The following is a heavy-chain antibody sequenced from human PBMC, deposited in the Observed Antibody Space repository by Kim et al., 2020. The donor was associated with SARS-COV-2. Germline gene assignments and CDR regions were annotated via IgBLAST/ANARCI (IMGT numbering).Heavy chain of an antibody. D-gene: IGHD3-10*01. CDR2: INYDGSNK. CDR1: GISFSNYA. Sequence: GGSLRLSCEASGISFSNYAMHWVRQAPGKGPEWVAVINYDGSNKYYIDSVKGRFTVSRDNSNNTLYLQMVGLRDEDTAVYYCARGGSGSYLYYYGMDVWG. CDR3: ARGGSGSYLYYYGMDV. V-gene: IGHV3-33*01. J-gene: IGHJ6*01.